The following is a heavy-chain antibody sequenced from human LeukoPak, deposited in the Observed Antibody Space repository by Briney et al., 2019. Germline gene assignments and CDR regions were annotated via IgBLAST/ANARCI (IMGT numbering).Heavy chain of an antibody. CDR3: AGACPPFRYFDWLLSGSGMDV. J-gene: IGHJ6*02. V-gene: IGHV3-21*01. D-gene: IGHD3-9*01. CDR1: GFTFSSYS. Sequence: GGSLRLSCAASGFTFSSYSMNWVRQAPGKGLEWVSSISSSSSYIYYADSVKGRFTISRDNAKNSLYLQMNSLRAEDTAVYYCAGACPPFRYFDWLLSGSGMDVWGQGTTVTVSS. CDR2: ISSSSSYI.